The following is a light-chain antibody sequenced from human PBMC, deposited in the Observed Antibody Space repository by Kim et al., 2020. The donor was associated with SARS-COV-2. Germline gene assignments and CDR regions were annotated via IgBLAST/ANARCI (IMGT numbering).Light chain of an antibody. CDR2: AAS. Sequence: DIQMTQSPSAMSASVGDRVTITCRASQVINNSLAWFQQKPGEVPKRLIYAASSLQSGVPSRFSGSGSGTEFALTISNLQSQDFATYYCLQHNSYPRTFGGGTKVEI. V-gene: IGKV1-17*03. CDR1: QVINNS. CDR3: LQHNSYPRT. J-gene: IGKJ4*01.